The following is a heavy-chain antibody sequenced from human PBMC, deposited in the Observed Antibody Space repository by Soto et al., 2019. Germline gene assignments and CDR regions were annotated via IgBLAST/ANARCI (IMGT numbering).Heavy chain of an antibody. Sequence: PGGSLRLSCAASGFTFSSYAMSWVRQAPGKGLEWVSAISGRGGSTYYADSVKGRFTISRDNSKNTLYLQMNSLRAEDTAVYYCGKNYYDSSGYPQYFDYWGQGTLVTVSS. J-gene: IGHJ4*02. CDR2: ISGRGGST. CDR1: GFTFSSYA. CDR3: GKNYYDSSGYPQYFDY. V-gene: IGHV3-23*01. D-gene: IGHD3-22*01.